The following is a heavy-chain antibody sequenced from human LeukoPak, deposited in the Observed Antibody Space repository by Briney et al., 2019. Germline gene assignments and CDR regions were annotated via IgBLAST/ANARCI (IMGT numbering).Heavy chain of an antibody. V-gene: IGHV4-61*02. J-gene: IGHJ6*02. CDR3: ARSIAARHYYYGMDV. Sequence: SETLSLTCTVSGGSISSGSYYWSWIRQPAGKGLEWIGRIYTSGSTNYNPSLKSRVTISVDTSKNQFSLKLSSVTAADTAVYYCARSIAARHYYYGMDVWGQGTTVTVSS. CDR1: GGSISSGSYY. CDR2: IYTSGST. D-gene: IGHD6-6*01.